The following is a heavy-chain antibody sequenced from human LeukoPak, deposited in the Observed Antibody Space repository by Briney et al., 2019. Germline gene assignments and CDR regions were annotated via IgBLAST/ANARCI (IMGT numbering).Heavy chain of an antibody. Sequence: PGGSLRLSCAASGFTFSTYWMSWVRQAPGKGLEWVANINQDGSEKYYVDSVKGRFTISRDNAKNSLYLQMNSLRAEDTAVYYCARDKPSGSSLFDYWGQGTLVTVSS. CDR3: ARDKPSGSSLFDY. V-gene: IGHV3-7*01. J-gene: IGHJ4*02. CDR2: INQDGSEK. CDR1: GFTFSTYW. D-gene: IGHD1-26*01.